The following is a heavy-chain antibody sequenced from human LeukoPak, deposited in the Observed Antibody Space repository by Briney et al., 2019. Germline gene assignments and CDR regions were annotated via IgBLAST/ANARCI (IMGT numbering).Heavy chain of an antibody. CDR1: GGSVSSGGYS. D-gene: IGHD3-22*01. V-gene: IGHV4-30-2*01. CDR2: FYHSGST. J-gene: IGHJ4*02. Sequence: PSQTLSLTCAVSGGSVSSGGYSWSWIRQPPGTGLEWIGYFYHSGSTYYNPSLKSRVTISVGRSKNQFSLKLSSVTAADTAVYYCARVFYYDSSGYYSDLYFDYWGQGTLVTVSS. CDR3: ARVFYYDSSGYYSDLYFDY.